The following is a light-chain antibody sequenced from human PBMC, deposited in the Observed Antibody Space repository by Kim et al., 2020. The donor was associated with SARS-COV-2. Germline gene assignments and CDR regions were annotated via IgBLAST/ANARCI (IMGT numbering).Light chain of an antibody. CDR1: QSVGNN. CDR2: GAS. CDR3: QQYNNWPRT. V-gene: IGKV3-15*01. J-gene: IGKJ1*01. Sequence: EIVMTQSPATLSVSPGERATLSCRARQSVGNNLAWYQQKPGQAPRLLIYGASTRATAFPARFSGSGSGTEFTLTISSLQSEDFAVYYCQQYNNWPRTFGQGTKVDIK.